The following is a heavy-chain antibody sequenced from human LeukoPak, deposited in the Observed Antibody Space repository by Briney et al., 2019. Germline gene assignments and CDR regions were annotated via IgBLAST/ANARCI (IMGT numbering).Heavy chain of an antibody. D-gene: IGHD3-10*02. J-gene: IGHJ3*02. CDR2: IYYNGST. CDR1: GGSISTYF. Sequence: SETLSLTCTVSGGSISTYFWSWIRQPPGKGLEWIGYIYYNGSTNYMPSLKSRVTISVDTSKNQFSLKLRSATADDTAVYYCARGYLRGAFEIWGQGTMVTVSS. CDR3: ARGYLRGAFEI. V-gene: IGHV4-59*01.